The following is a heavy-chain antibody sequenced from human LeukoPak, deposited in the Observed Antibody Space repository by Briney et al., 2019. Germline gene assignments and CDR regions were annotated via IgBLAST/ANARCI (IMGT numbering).Heavy chain of an antibody. CDR1: GFIFSNYA. J-gene: IGHJ4*02. Sequence: GGSLRLSCAASGFIFSNYAMSWVRQAPGKGPEWVSAVNGSGDTTYYADSVKGWFIISRDNSKNTMSLEMNSLRAEDTAVYYCAKDLRAVAGRGPFDYWGQGTLVTVSS. CDR2: VNGSGDTT. V-gene: IGHV3-23*01. D-gene: IGHD6-19*01. CDR3: AKDLRAVAGRGPFDY.